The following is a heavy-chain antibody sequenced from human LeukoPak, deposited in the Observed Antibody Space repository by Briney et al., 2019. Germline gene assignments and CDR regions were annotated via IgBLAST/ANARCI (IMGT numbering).Heavy chain of an antibody. D-gene: IGHD3-22*01. J-gene: IGHJ1*01. CDR3: ARAWVPYYYDSSGYRDAAVEYFQH. Sequence: SETLSLTCTVSGGSVSSGSYYWSWIRQPPGKGLEWIGYIYYSGSTNYNPSLKSRVAISVDTSKNQFSLKLSSVTPADTAVYYCARAWVPYYYDSSGYRDAAVEYFQHWGQGTLVTVSS. V-gene: IGHV4-61*01. CDR2: IYYSGST. CDR1: GGSVSSGSYY.